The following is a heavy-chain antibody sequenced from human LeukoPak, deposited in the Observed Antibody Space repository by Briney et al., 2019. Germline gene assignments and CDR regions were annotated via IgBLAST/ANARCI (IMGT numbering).Heavy chain of an antibody. CDR3: ARRGSYRSFPY. J-gene: IGHJ4*02. D-gene: IGHD1-26*01. CDR2: INHSGST. Sequence: PSETLSLTCAVYGGSFSGYYWSWISQPPGKGLEWIGEINHSGSTNYKPSLKSRVTISVDTSKNQFSLKLSSVTAADTAVYYCARRGSYRSFPYWGQGTLVTVSS. CDR1: GGSFSGYY. V-gene: IGHV4-34*01.